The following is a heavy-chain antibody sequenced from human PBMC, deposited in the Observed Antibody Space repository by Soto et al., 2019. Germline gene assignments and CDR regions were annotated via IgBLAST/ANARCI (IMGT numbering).Heavy chain of an antibody. CDR1: GFTFSSYA. CDR2: ISGSGGST. Sequence: GGSLRLSCAASGFTFSSYAMSWVRQAPGKGLEWVSAISGSGGSTYYADSVKGRFTISRDNSKNTLYLQMNSLRAEDTAVYYCAKGGSSWKTITLNWFDPWGQGTLVTVSS. J-gene: IGHJ5*02. D-gene: IGHD6-13*01. CDR3: AKGGSSWKTITLNWFDP. V-gene: IGHV3-23*01.